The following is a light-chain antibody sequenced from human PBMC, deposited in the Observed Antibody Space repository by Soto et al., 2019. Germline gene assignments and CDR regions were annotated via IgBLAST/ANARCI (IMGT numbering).Light chain of an antibody. J-gene: IGKJ4*01. CDR2: VAS. V-gene: IGKV3-15*01. Sequence: EIVMTQSPATLSVSPGERVTLSCRASQSVNSNLAWYQQKPGQTPKLLIYVASTRATGIPARCSGSGSGTEFTLTISSLQPEDFAIYYCEQYNAWPLAFGGGTKVEFK. CDR3: EQYNAWPLA. CDR1: QSVNSN.